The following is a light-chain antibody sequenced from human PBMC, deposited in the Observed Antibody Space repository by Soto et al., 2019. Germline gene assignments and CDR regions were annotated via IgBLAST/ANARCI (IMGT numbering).Light chain of an antibody. CDR2: YDN. CDR3: QVSDTSSDHPVV. CDR1: NIGSKS. J-gene: IGLJ2*01. Sequence: SYELTQPPSVSVSQGKTATITCGGDNIGSKSVHWYQQKPGQAPVLVIYYDNDRPSGIPERFSGSNSGNTATRTISRVEAGDEADYYCQVSDTSSDHPVVFGGGTKLTVL. V-gene: IGLV3-21*04.